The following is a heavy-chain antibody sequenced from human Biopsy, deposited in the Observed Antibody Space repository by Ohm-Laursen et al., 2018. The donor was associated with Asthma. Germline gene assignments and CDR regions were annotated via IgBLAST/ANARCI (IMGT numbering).Heavy chain of an antibody. Sequence: GTLSLTCTVSPGSINDYYWNWIRQFPGKGLEWIGYVHSTGSTRFNPSLKSRLTISVDTSVDQVSLKLTSVTAADTAVYYCARATSTWSQSGPHYFDHWGQGTTVTVSS. D-gene: IGHD6-13*01. CDR3: ARATSTWSQSGPHYFDH. CDR2: VHSTGST. V-gene: IGHV4-59*01. CDR1: PGSINDYY. J-gene: IGHJ4*03.